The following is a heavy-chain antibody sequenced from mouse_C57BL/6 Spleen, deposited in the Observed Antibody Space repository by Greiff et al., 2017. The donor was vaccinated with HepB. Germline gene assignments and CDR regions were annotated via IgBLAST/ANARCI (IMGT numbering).Heavy chain of an antibody. CDR3: ARIYYYGSSPSFDY. Sequence: VQLQQSGAELMKPGASVKLSCKATGYTFTGYWIEWVKQRPGHGLEWIGEILPGSGSTNNNEKFKGKATFTADTSSTTAYMQLSSLTTEDSAIYYCARIYYYGSSPSFDYWGQGTTLTVSS. V-gene: IGHV1-9*01. CDR1: GYTFTGYW. D-gene: IGHD1-1*01. J-gene: IGHJ2*01. CDR2: ILPGSGST.